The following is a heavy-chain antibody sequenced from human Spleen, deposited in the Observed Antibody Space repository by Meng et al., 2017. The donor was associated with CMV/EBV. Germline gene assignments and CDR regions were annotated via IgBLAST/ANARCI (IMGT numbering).Heavy chain of an antibody. CDR1: GFAFSTYA. Sequence: GGSLRLSCAASGFAFSTYAMSWVRQAPGKGLEWVSVIYSGGSDTYYADSMRGRFTISRDNSKNTLFLQMDSLGAEDTAVYSCAKIGSFTYYYYGMDVWGQGTTVTVSS. V-gene: IGHV3-23*03. D-gene: IGHD1-26*01. CDR3: AKIGSFTYYYYGMDV. CDR2: IYSGGSDT. J-gene: IGHJ6*02.